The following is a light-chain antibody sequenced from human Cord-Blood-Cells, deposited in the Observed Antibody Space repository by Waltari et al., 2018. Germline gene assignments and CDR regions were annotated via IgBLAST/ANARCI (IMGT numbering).Light chain of an antibody. V-gene: IGLV2-14*01. CDR2: EFS. CDR1: TSHVGGHNY. CDR3: SSYTSSSTYV. Sequence: QSALPQPASVSGSPGQSLTIPCTVTTSHVGGHNYFTWYQQHPGKAPKLMIYEFSNRPSGVSNRFSGSKSGNTASLTISGLQAEDEADYYCSSYTSSSTYVFGTGTKVTVL. J-gene: IGLJ1*01.